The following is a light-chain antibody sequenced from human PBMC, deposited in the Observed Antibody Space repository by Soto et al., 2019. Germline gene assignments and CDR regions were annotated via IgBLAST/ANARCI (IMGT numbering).Light chain of an antibody. Sequence: PGERATLSCGASRSLYIYLAWFQQKPGQAPRLLIYDASKRATGIPARFSGSGSGTDFTLTISSLEPEDFAVYYCQQRSSWPRTFGQGTSLEIK. CDR3: QQRSSWPRT. V-gene: IGKV3-11*01. CDR1: RSLYIY. CDR2: DAS. J-gene: IGKJ2*01.